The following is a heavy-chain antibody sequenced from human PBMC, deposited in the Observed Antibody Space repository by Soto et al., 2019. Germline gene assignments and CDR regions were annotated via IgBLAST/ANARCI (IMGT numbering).Heavy chain of an antibody. J-gene: IGHJ4*02. Sequence: ASVKVSCKASGYTFTSYGISWVRQAPGQGLEWMGWISAYNGNTNYAQKFQGRVTITADKSTSTAYMELSSLRSEDTAVYYCARDSPLGNWNDFDYWGQGTLVTVSS. V-gene: IGHV1-18*01. CDR1: GYTFTSYG. CDR2: ISAYNGNT. CDR3: ARDSPLGNWNDFDY. D-gene: IGHD1-1*01.